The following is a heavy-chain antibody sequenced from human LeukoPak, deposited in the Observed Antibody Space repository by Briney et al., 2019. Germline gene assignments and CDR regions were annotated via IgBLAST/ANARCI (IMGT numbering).Heavy chain of an antibody. D-gene: IGHD3-22*01. Sequence: GESLKISCKGSGYSFTSYWIGWVRQMPGKSLEWMGIIYPGDSDTRYSPSFQGQVTISADKSISTAYLQWSSLKASDTAMYYCARLGYDSSGYYYAFERSTPYYWGQGTLVTVSS. CDR3: ARLGYDSSGYYYAFERSTPYY. J-gene: IGHJ4*02. CDR1: GYSFTSYW. CDR2: IYPGDSDT. V-gene: IGHV5-51*01.